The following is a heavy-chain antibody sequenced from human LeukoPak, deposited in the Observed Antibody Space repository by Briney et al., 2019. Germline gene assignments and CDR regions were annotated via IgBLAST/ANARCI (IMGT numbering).Heavy chain of an antibody. J-gene: IGHJ4*02. V-gene: IGHV4-39*07. CDR2: IYYSGST. D-gene: IGHD2-15*01. Sequence: SETLSLTCTVSGGSISSSSYYWGWIRQPPGKGLEWIGSIYYSGSTYYNPSLKSRVTISVDTSKNQFSLKLSSVTAADTAVYYCARAVVVVAATYLDYWGQGTLVTVSS. CDR1: GGSISSSSYY. CDR3: ARAVVVVAATYLDY.